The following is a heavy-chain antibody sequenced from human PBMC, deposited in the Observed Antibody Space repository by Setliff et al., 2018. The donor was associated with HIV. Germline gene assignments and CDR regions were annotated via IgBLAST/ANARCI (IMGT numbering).Heavy chain of an antibody. D-gene: IGHD3-22*01. J-gene: IGHJ4*02. CDR2: INHSGST. CDR3: AREKGYSDTRGHYYGGVFEN. Sequence: SETLSLTCAVYGGSFSGCYWSWIRQPPGKGLEWIGEINHSGSTDYNPSLKSRVTISVDTSKNQLSLKLRSVTAADTAVYYCAREKGYSDTRGHYYGGVFENCGQGTLVTVSS. CDR1: GGSFSGCY. V-gene: IGHV4-34*01.